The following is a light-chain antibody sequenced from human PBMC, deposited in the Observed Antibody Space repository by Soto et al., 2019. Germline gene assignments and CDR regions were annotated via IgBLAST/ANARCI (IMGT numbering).Light chain of an antibody. J-gene: IGLJ2*01. CDR2: LNSDGSH. CDR3: HTWGTGVVV. CDR1: SGHSSAA. Sequence: QSVLTQSPSASASLGASVKLTCTLSSGHSSAAIAWHQQQPEKGPRYLMKLNSDGSHSEGDGLPDRFSGSSSGAERYLTIHGLQEEDDADYSCHTWGTGVVVFGGGTKLTVL. V-gene: IGLV4-69*01.